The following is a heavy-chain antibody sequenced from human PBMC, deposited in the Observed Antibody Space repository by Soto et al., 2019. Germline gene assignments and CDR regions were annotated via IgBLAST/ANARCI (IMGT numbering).Heavy chain of an antibody. CDR3: ARAPAADYYYYYGMDV. CDR1: GGSISSGGYY. CDR2: IYYSGST. D-gene: IGHD6-13*01. J-gene: IGHJ6*02. Sequence: TSETLSLTCTVSGGSISSGGYYWSWIRQHPGKGLEWIGYIYYSGSTYYNPSLKSRVTISVDTSKNQFSLKLSSVTAADTAVYYCARAPAADYYYYYGMDVWGQGTTVTVSS. V-gene: IGHV4-31*03.